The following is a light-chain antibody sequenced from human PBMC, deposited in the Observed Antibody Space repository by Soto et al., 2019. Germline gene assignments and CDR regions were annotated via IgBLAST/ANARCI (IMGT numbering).Light chain of an antibody. Sequence: DIQLTQSPSSVSASIGDRVTISCRASQSIYKWLVWYQQKPGKAPKLLIYAASSLQSGVPSRFSGSGYGTEFTLTISSLQPEDSATYYCQQAYSFPLTFGGGTEVAI. J-gene: IGKJ4*02. V-gene: IGKV1-12*01. CDR3: QQAYSFPLT. CDR2: AAS. CDR1: QSIYKW.